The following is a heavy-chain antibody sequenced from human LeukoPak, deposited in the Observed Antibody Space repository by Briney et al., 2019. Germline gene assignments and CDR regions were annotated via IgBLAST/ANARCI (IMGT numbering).Heavy chain of an antibody. CDR1: GFTVSSNY. Sequence: QSGGSLRLSCAASGFTVSSNYMSWVRQAPGKGLEWVSVIYSGGSTYYADSVKGRFTISRDNSKNTLYLQMNSLRAEDTAVYYCAAKKQLWFGELLSHWGQGTLVTVSS. CDR3: AAKKQLWFGELLSH. CDR2: IYSGGST. D-gene: IGHD3-10*01. V-gene: IGHV3-66*01. J-gene: IGHJ4*02.